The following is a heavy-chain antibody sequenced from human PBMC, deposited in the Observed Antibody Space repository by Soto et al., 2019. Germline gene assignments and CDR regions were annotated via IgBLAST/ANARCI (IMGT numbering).Heavy chain of an antibody. CDR3: ARAGAVFGLGDA. D-gene: IGHD3-10*02. CDR1: GWSFSGYY. Sequence: XETLSLTCAVYGWSFSGYYWSWIRQPPGKGLEWIGEINHSGSTNYNPSLKSRVTISVDTSKNQFSLKLSSVTAADTAVYYCARAGAVFGLGDAWGQGTTATVSS. V-gene: IGHV4-34*01. J-gene: IGHJ6*02. CDR2: INHSGST.